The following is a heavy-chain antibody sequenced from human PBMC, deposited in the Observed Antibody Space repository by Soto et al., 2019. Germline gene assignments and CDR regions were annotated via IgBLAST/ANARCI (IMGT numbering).Heavy chain of an antibody. CDR3: AHSVTSSWTKHPFFDY. Sequence: QITLKESGPTLVKPTQTLTVTCTFSGFSLSTSGVGVAWIRQPPGKALEWLALIYWDDDKRYSPSLKSRLTITRYTSISQVVRTMTNMDPVDTATYYCAHSVTSSWTKHPFFDYWGQGTLVTVSS. CDR2: IYWDDDK. D-gene: IGHD6-13*01. J-gene: IGHJ4*02. CDR1: GFSLSTSGVG. V-gene: IGHV2-5*02.